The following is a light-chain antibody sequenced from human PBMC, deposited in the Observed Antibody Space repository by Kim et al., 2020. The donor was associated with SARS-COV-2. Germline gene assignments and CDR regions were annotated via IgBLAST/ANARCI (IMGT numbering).Light chain of an antibody. Sequence: SYELTQPPSVSVSPGQTASITCSGDDLGDKYTCWYQQKPGQSPLLVIHQDDRRPSGIPVRFSGSNSGNTATLTISGTQAMDEADYYCQTWDGITAVFGGGTQLTVL. CDR2: QDD. V-gene: IGLV3-1*01. J-gene: IGLJ3*02. CDR1: DLGDKY. CDR3: QTWDGITAV.